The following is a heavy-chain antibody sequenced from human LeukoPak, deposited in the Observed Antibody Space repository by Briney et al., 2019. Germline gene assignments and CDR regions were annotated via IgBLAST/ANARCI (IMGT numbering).Heavy chain of an antibody. CDR3: AKDYVEEMALDY. CDR1: GFTFSSYG. Sequence: GGSLRLSCAASGFTFSSYGMHWVRQAPGKGLEWVAFIRYDGSNKYYADSVKGRFTISRDNSKNTLYLQMNSLRAEDTAVYYCAKDYVEEMALDYWGQGTLVTVSS. CDR2: IRYDGSNK. D-gene: IGHD5-24*01. V-gene: IGHV3-30*02. J-gene: IGHJ4*02.